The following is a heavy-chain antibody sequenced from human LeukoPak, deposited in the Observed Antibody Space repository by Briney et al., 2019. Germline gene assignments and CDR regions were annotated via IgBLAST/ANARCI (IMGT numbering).Heavy chain of an antibody. D-gene: IGHD4-17*01. V-gene: IGHV4-59*08. J-gene: IGHJ6*04. CDR2: VHSSEGT. CDR3: ARHVYGEGMVV. CDR1: GGSLNGYY. Sequence: PSETLSLTCTVSGGSLNGYYWGWIRQPPGKGLECIGYVHSSEGTAHNASLKSRLTISLDTSKNQFSLTLSSVTAADTAVYYCARHVYGEGMVVWGKGTTVTVSS.